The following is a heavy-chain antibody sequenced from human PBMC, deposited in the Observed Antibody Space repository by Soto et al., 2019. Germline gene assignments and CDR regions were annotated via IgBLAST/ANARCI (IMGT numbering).Heavy chain of an antibody. J-gene: IGHJ6*02. D-gene: IGHD3-16*01. V-gene: IGHV4-4*02. CDR2: TYHTGHA. CDR1: GDSITNNHW. Sequence: SETLSLTCTVYGDSITNNHWWTWVRQSPGKGPGMIGETYHTGHANYNPSLNSRVAISVDKSKNQFSLTLNSVTAADTAVYYCASKLGPYYYGLDVWGQGTTVTVSS. CDR3: ASKLGPYYYGLDV.